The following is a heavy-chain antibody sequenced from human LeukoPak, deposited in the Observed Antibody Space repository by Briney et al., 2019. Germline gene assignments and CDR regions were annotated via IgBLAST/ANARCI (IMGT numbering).Heavy chain of an antibody. Sequence: GGSLRLSCAASGFTFSSYGMPWVRQAPGKGLEWVAVISYDGSNKYYADSVKGRFTISRDNSKNTLYLQMNSLRAEDTAVYYCAKAPYYDFWSGYRPDFDYWGQGTLVTVSS. CDR3: AKAPYYDFWSGYRPDFDY. V-gene: IGHV3-30*18. J-gene: IGHJ4*02. D-gene: IGHD3-3*01. CDR1: GFTFSSYG. CDR2: ISYDGSNK.